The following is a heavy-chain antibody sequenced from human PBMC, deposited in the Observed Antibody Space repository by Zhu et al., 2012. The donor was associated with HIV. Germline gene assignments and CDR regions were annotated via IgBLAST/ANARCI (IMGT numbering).Heavy chain of an antibody. CDR2: IYYSGST. V-gene: IGHV4-39*07. D-gene: IGHD5-24*01. CDR1: GGSISSSSYY. Sequence: QVQLQESGPGLVRPSETLSLTCTVSGGSISSSSYYWGWIRQPPGKGLEWIGSIYYSGSTYYNPSLKSRVTISVDTSKNQFSLKLSSVTAADTAVYYCASAAVEMATTHYFDYWGQGTLVTVSS. CDR3: ASAAVEMATTHYFDY. J-gene: IGHJ4*02.